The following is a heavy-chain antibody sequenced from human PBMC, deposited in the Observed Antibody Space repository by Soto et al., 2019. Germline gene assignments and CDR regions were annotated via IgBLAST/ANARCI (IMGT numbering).Heavy chain of an antibody. Sequence: GGSLRLSCAASGFTFSSYSMNWVRQAPGKGLEWVSSISSSSSYIYYADSVKGRFTISRDNAKNSLYLQMNSLRAEDTAVYYCARASGGFYDFWSGYWQLNFDYWRQGTLVTDAS. CDR1: GFTFSSYS. V-gene: IGHV3-21*01. CDR2: ISSSSSYI. J-gene: IGHJ4*02. D-gene: IGHD3-3*01. CDR3: ARASGGFYDFWSGYWQLNFDY.